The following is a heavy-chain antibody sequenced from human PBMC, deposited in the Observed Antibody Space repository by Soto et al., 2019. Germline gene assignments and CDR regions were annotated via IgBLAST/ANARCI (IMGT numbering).Heavy chain of an antibody. CDR3: ARDVAYYGSGSYYNETYYYYGMDV. V-gene: IGHV4-59*01. CDR1: GGSISSYY. J-gene: IGHJ6*02. CDR2: IYYSGST. D-gene: IGHD3-10*01. Sequence: SETLSLTCTVSGGSISSYYWSWIRQPPGKGLEWIGYIYYSGSTNYNPSLKSRVTISVDTSKNQFSLKLSSVTAADTAVYYCARDVAYYGSGSYYNETYYYYGMDVWGQGTTVTVS.